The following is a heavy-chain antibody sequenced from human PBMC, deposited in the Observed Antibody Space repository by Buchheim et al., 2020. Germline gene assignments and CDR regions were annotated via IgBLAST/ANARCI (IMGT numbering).Heavy chain of an antibody. CDR3: ARLSGDGYYFDY. Sequence: QVQLQESGPGLVKPSETLSLTCTVSGGSISSYYWSWIRQPPGKGLEWIGYIYYSGSTNYNSSLKSRVTISVDTSKNQFSLKLSSVTAADTAVYYCARLSGDGYYFDYWGQGTL. D-gene: IGHD3-10*01. V-gene: IGHV4-59*08. J-gene: IGHJ4*02. CDR2: IYYSGST. CDR1: GGSISSYY.